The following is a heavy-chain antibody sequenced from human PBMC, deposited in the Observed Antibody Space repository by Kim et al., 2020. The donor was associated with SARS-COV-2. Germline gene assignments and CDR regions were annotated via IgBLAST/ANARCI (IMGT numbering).Heavy chain of an antibody. V-gene: IGHV3-23*01. J-gene: IGHJ5*02. CDR2: ISGSGGST. D-gene: IGHD6-13*01. CDR1: GFTFSSYA. Sequence: SLRLSCAASGFTFSSYAMSWVRQAPGKGLEWVSAISGSGGSTYYADSVKGRFTISRDNSKNTLYLQMNSLRAEDTAVYYCAKDRRSGYSSSWYGVDWFDPWGQGTLVTVSS. CDR3: AKDRRSGYSSSWYGVDWFDP.